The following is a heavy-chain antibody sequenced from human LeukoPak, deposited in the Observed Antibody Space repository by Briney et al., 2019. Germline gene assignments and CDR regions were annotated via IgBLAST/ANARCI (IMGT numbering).Heavy chain of an antibody. Sequence: SETLSLTCTVSGGSISSSGYYWGWIRQPPGKGLEWIGSIYYSGSTHYNPSLKSRVTISVDTSKNQFSLKLSSVTAADTAVYYCARDKVEYWDAFDIWGQGTMVTVSS. CDR2: IYYSGST. CDR3: ARDKVEYWDAFDI. CDR1: GGSISSSGYY. D-gene: IGHD6-6*01. V-gene: IGHV4-39*07. J-gene: IGHJ3*02.